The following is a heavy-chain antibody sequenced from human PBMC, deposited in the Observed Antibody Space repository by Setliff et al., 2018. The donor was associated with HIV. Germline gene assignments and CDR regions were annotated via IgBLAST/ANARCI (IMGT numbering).Heavy chain of an antibody. CDR1: GFTFSRSG. CDR2: ISYDGTNT. Sequence: GGSLRLSCAASGFTFSRSGMHWVRQAPGKGLDWVSLISYDGTNTHYADSVKGRFTISRDNSKNTLYLQMDSLRDEDTAVYYCARSQGIGNYHMDVWGTGTTVTVSS. CDR3: ARSQGIGNYHMDV. V-gene: IGHV3-30*03. J-gene: IGHJ6*03. D-gene: IGHD2-15*01.